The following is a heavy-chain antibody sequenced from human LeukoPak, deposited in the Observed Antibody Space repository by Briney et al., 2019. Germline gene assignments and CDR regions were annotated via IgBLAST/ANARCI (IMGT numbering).Heavy chain of an antibody. CDR1: GGSISTGGYY. D-gene: IGHD2-15*01. CDR2: ISYSGGT. CDR3: ARRGYCSGGSCYSEAFDI. Sequence: PSETLSLTCTVSGGSISTGGYYWSWIRQPPGTGLEWIGYISYSGGTYYNPSLKSRVSISVDTSKSQFSLKLSSVTAADTAVYYCARRGYCSGGSCYSEAFDIWGQGTMVTVSS. V-gene: IGHV4-30-4*01. J-gene: IGHJ3*02.